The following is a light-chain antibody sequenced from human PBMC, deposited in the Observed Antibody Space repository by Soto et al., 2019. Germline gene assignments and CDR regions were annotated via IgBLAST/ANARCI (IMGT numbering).Light chain of an antibody. CDR2: GTS. CDR1: QSVSSSY. V-gene: IGKV3-20*01. J-gene: IGKJ1*01. CDR3: QQYTSPPWT. Sequence: EIVLTQSPGTLSLSPGERATLSCRASQSVSSSYLAWYQQKPGQAPRLLIYGTSRRATGIPDRFSGSGSGTDFTLTISRLEPEDFAVYFCQQYTSPPWTLGQGTKVDIK.